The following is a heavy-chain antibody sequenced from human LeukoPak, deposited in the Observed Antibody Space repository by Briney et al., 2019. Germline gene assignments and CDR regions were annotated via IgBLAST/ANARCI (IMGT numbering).Heavy chain of an antibody. CDR1: GGSFSGYY. J-gene: IGHJ4*02. CDR3: ARLIVGATPDY. V-gene: IGHV4-34*01. CDR2: INQSGST. D-gene: IGHD1-26*01. Sequence: SETLSLTCAVYGGSFSGYYWSWIRQPPGKGLEWIGEINQSGSTNHNPSLKSRVTISVDTSKNQFSLKLSSATAADTAVYYCARLIVGATPDYWGQGTLVTVSS.